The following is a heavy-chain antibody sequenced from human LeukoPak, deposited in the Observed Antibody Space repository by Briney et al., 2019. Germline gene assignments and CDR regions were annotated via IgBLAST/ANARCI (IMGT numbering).Heavy chain of an antibody. CDR1: GFTFKDYA. D-gene: IGHD6-19*01. CDR3: AKSRAGWLYYFDS. V-gene: IGHV3-9*01. Sequence: GGSLRLSCAASGFTFKDYAMHWVRQGPGKGLEWVSGISWNSGNMGYADSVKGRFTISRDNAKNSLYLQMNSLRAEDTALYYCAKSRAGWLYYFDSWGQGTLVSVSS. CDR2: ISWNSGNM. J-gene: IGHJ4*02.